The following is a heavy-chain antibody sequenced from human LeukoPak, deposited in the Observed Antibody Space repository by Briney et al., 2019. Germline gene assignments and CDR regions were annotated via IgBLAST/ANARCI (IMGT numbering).Heavy chain of an antibody. J-gene: IGHJ4*02. V-gene: IGHV4-31*03. CDR3: ARAVEYLYYFDY. CDR2: IYYSGST. Sequence: SETLSLTCTVSGGSISSGGYYWSWIRQHPGKGLEWIGYIYYSGSTYYNPSLKSRVTISVDTSKNQFSLKLSSVTAADTAVYYCARAVEYLYYFDYWGQGTLVTVSS. CDR1: GGSISSGGYY. D-gene: IGHD2-8*02.